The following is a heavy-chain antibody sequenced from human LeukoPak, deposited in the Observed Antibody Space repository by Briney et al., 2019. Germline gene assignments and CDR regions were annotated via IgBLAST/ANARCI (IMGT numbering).Heavy chain of an antibody. J-gene: IGHJ4*02. Sequence: SETLSLTCAVYGGSFSGYYWGWIRQPPGKGLEWIGEINHSGNTNYNPSLKSRVTISVDTPKNQFSLKLSSVTAADTAVYHCARGRKRYCSGGSCPALDYWGQGTLVTVSS. CDR1: GGSFSGYY. V-gene: IGHV4-34*01. CDR2: INHSGNT. D-gene: IGHD2-15*01. CDR3: ARGRKRYCSGGSCPALDY.